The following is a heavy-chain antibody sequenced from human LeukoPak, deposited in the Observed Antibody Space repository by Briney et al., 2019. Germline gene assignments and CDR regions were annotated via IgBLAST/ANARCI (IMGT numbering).Heavy chain of an antibody. D-gene: IGHD2-2*01. CDR3: TTVRYCSSTNCLTPLYPFDS. V-gene: IGHV1-24*01. CDR1: GYTLTESS. CDR2: FDPQNDES. J-gene: IGHJ4*02. Sequence: ASVKVSCKVSGYTLTESSIHWVRQAPGKGLEWMGGFDPQNDESMYAEKFQGRVTMTEDTSADTGYMELSSLRSEDTAVYYCTTVRYCSSTNCLTPLYPFDSWGQGTLVTVSS.